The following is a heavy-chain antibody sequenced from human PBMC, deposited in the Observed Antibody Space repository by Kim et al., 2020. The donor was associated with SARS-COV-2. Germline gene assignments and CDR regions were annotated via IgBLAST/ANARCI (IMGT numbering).Heavy chain of an antibody. J-gene: IGHJ4*02. CDR3: AKGEQLVPRGGFDY. V-gene: IGHV3-9*01. D-gene: IGHD6-6*01. Sequence: GGSLRLSCAASGFTFDDYAMHWVRQAPGKGLEWVSGISWNSGSIGYADSVKGRFTISRDNAKNSLYLQMNSLRAEDTALYYCAKGEQLVPRGGFDYWGQGTLVTVSS. CDR2: ISWNSGSI. CDR1: GFTFDDYA.